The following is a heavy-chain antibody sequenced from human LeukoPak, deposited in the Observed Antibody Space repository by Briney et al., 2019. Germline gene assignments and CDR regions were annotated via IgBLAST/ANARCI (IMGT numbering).Heavy chain of an antibody. CDR2: ISWNSGSI. Sequence: PGGSLRLSCAASGFTFDDYAMHWVRQAPGKGLEWVSGISWNSGSIGYADSVKGRFTISRDNAKNSLYLQMNSLRAEDTALYYCAKDPTPRRYYDILTGSFDYWGQGTLVTVSS. J-gene: IGHJ4*02. CDR3: AKDPTPRRYYDILTGSFDY. V-gene: IGHV3-9*01. D-gene: IGHD3-9*01. CDR1: GFTFDDYA.